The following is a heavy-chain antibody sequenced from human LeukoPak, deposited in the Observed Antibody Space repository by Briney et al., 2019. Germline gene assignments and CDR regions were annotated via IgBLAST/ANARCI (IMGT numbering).Heavy chain of an antibody. V-gene: IGHV3-7*01. J-gene: IGHJ4*02. D-gene: IGHD6-19*01. CDR1: GFSFNSYW. CDR2: IDPAGTDT. CDR3: GRFGYVAGIDL. Sequence: GGSLRLSCAASGFSFNSYWMTWVRQPPGRGLEWVANIDPAGTDTYHADPVKGRFTISRDNAKNLVYLQMSTLRAKDTAVYSCGRFGYVAGIDLWGQGTLVTVSS.